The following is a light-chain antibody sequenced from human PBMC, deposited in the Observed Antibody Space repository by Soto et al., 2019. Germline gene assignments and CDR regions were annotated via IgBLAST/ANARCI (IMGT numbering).Light chain of an antibody. J-gene: IGKJ3*01. CDR1: QSVSGC. CDR2: DAS. V-gene: IGKV3-11*01. CDR3: QQRSNWPFT. Sequence: EIVLTQSPATLSLSPGERATLSCRASQSVSGCLAWYQQTPGQAPRLLIYDASNRATGIPARFSGSGSGTDFTLTISSLEPGDFAVYYCQQRSNWPFTFGPGTTVDVK.